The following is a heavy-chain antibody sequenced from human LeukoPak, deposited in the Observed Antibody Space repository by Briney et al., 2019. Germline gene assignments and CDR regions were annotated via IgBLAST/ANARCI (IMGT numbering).Heavy chain of an antibody. Sequence: GGPLRLSCAASGFTFSSYSMNWVRQAPGKGLEWVSSISSSSSYIYYADSVKGRFTISRDNAKNSLYLQMNSLRAEDTAVYYCARGYCSGGSCYAPHFDYWGQGTLVTVSS. J-gene: IGHJ4*02. D-gene: IGHD2-15*01. V-gene: IGHV3-21*01. CDR3: ARGYCSGGSCYAPHFDY. CDR2: ISSSSSYI. CDR1: GFTFSSYS.